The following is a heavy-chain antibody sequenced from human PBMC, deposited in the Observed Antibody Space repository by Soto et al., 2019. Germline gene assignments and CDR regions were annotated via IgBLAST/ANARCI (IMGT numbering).Heavy chain of an antibody. Sequence: GESLKIACKGSVYSCTSYWISWVRQMPGKGLEWMGRIDPSDSYTNYSPSFQGHVTISADKSISTAYLQWSSLKASDTAMYYCASKAYCGGDCYEGALDIWGQGTMVTVSS. V-gene: IGHV5-10-1*01. CDR2: IDPSDSYT. D-gene: IGHD2-21*02. CDR1: VYSCTSYW. CDR3: ASKAYCGGDCYEGALDI. J-gene: IGHJ3*02.